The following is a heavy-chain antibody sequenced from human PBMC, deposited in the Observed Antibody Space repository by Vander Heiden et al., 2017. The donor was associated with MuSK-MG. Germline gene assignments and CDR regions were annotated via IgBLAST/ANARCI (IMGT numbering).Heavy chain of an antibody. D-gene: IGHD5-12*01. CDR1: GYSISSAYY. CDR2: MYQSGST. V-gene: IGHV4-38-2*01. CDR3: ARARDSGYDFDY. J-gene: IGHJ4*02. Sequence: QVQLHESAPGLVTPSETLSLTCAVPGYSISSAYYWGRIGQPPGKGLEWIGSMYQSGSTYDNPALKSRVTISVDTSKTQFSLKMSSVTEAETAVYYWARARDSGYDFDYWGQGTMVTVSS.